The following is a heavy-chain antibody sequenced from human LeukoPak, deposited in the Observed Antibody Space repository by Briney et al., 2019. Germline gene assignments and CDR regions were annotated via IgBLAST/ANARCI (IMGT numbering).Heavy chain of an antibody. Sequence: SETLSLTCAVYGGSFSGYYWSWIRQPPGKGLEWIGEINHSGSTNYNPSLKSRVTISVDTSKNQFSLKLSSVTAADTAVYYCARGYGDYGPPNYWGQGTLVTVSS. CDR1: GGSFSGYY. D-gene: IGHD4-17*01. CDR3: ARGYGDYGPPNY. CDR2: INHSGST. J-gene: IGHJ4*02. V-gene: IGHV4-34*01.